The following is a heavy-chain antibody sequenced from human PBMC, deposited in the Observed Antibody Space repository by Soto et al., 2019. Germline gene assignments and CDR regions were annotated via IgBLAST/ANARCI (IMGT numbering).Heavy chain of an antibody. CDR1: GYMFTSSW. CDR3: ARQHPLDSRVWYD. V-gene: IGHV5-10-1*01. Sequence: GESLKISCKGSGYMFTSSWISWVRQMPGKGLEWMGKIDPSDSYTNYSPSFQGHVSISADRSISTVYLQWSSLKASDTAMYYCARQHPLDSRVWYDWGQGTLVTVSS. CDR2: IDPSDSYT. D-gene: IGHD6-19*01. J-gene: IGHJ4*02.